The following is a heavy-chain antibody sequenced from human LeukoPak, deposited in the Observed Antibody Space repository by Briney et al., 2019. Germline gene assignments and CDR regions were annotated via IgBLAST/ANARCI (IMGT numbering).Heavy chain of an antibody. CDR3: ATDHSGIVGASPLCY. V-gene: IGHV3-21*01. J-gene: IGHJ4*02. D-gene: IGHD1-26*01. Sequence: GGSLRLSCAASGLTFNYYDMNWVRQAPGRGLQWVSSISSASPYTKYADSVRGRFTISRDNAKNSLYLQMNSLRADDTAVYYCATDHSGIVGASPLCYWGQGTLVAVSS. CDR2: ISSASPYT. CDR1: GLTFNYYD.